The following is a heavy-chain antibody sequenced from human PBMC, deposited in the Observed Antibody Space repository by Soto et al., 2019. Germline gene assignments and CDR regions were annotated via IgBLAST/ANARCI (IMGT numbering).Heavy chain of an antibody. CDR3: ARVPYYYDSSGYWAFDY. CDR1: GYTFTSYG. CDR2: ISAYNGNT. V-gene: IGHV1-18*01. J-gene: IGHJ4*02. D-gene: IGHD3-22*01. Sequence: QVQLVQSGAEVKKPGASVKVSCKASGYTFTSYGISWVRQAPGQGFEWLGWISAYNGNTNYAQKLQGRVTMTTDTSTSTAYMELRSLRSDDTAVYYCARVPYYYDSSGYWAFDYWGQGTLVTVSS.